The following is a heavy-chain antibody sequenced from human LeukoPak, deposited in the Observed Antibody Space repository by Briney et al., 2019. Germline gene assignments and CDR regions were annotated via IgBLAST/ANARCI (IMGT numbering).Heavy chain of an antibody. CDR1: GFTFSSYG. CDR3: ARGGPPLYSGYDLGY. V-gene: IGHV3-30*02. Sequence: PGGSLRLSCAASGFTFSSYGMHWVRQAPGKGLEWVAFIRYDGSNKYYADSVKGRFTISRDNSKNTLYLQMNSLRAEDTAVYYCARGGPPLYSGYDLGYWGQGTLVTVSS. J-gene: IGHJ4*02. CDR2: IRYDGSNK. D-gene: IGHD5-12*01.